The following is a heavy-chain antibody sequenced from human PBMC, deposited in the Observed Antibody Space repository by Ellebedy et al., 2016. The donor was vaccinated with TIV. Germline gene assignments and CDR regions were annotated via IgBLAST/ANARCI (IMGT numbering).Heavy chain of an antibody. D-gene: IGHD3-22*01. CDR3: ARGMGITTVYYYFAMDV. CDR2: INPNICDT. CDR1: GYTFTDYY. Sequence: AASVKVSCKASGYTFTDYYIHWVRQAPGQGIEWMGWINPNICDTHYAQKFQGWVTMTWDTSISTAYMELSRLRSDDTAVYYCARGMGITTVYYYFAMDVWGHGTTVTVSS. V-gene: IGHV1-2*04. J-gene: IGHJ6*02.